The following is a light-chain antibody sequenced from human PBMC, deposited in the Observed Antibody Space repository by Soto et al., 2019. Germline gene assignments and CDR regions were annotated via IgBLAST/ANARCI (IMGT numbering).Light chain of an antibody. J-gene: IGLJ1*01. V-gene: IGLV2-8*01. CDR3: SSYAGSNYYF. CDR1: SSDVGGYNY. Sequence: HSVLTQPPSASGSPGQSVTISCTGTSSDVGGYNYVSWYQQHPGKAPKLMIYEVSKRPSGVPDRFSGSKSGNTASLTVSGLQAEDEADYYCSSYAGSNYYFFGTGTKLTVL. CDR2: EVS.